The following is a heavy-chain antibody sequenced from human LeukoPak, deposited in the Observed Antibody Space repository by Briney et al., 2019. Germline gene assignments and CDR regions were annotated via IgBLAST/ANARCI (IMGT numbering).Heavy chain of an antibody. V-gene: IGHV3-23*01. CDR2: ISGTGSST. Sequence: GGSLRLSCAASGFTFISYGMTWVRQAPGEGLEWVSGISGTGSSTYYAESVKGRFTISRDNSKNTLYLQMNSLRAEDTAIYYCAKDHWPGTTXVTQXDXWGQGTLVTVS. CDR1: GFTFISYG. CDR3: AKDHWPGTTXVTQXDX. D-gene: IGHD4-23*01. J-gene: IGHJ4*02.